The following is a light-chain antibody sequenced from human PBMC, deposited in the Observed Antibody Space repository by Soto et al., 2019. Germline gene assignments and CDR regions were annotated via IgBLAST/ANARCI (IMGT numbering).Light chain of an antibody. Sequence: DIQMTQSPSTLSASVGDTVTITCRASQSISNWLAWYQQKPGQAPKLLIHKASTIESGSPSRFSGSGSGTEFTLTISSLQPDDFATFYCQQYDRFPYTFGQGTKLEIK. CDR2: KAS. V-gene: IGKV1-5*03. CDR1: QSISNW. J-gene: IGKJ2*01. CDR3: QQYDRFPYT.